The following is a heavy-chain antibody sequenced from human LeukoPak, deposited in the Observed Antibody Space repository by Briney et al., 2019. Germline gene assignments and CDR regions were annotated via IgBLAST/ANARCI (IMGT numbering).Heavy chain of an antibody. CDR3: ARVGIRYFDWLLFFDY. J-gene: IGHJ4*02. Sequence: ASVKVSCKASGYTFTGYYMHWVRQAPGQGLEWMGWINPNSGGTNYAQKFQGGVTMTRDTSISTAYMELSRLRSDDTAVYYCARVGIRYFDWLLFFDYWGQGTLVTVSS. V-gene: IGHV1-2*02. CDR2: INPNSGGT. D-gene: IGHD3-9*01. CDR1: GYTFTGYY.